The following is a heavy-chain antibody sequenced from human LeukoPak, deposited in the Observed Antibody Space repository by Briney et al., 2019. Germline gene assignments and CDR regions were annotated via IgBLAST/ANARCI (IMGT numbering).Heavy chain of an antibody. Sequence: PGGSLRLSCVASGFTFSNCAMNWVRQAPGKGLEWVSGVSGGGSSTYYADSVQGRFTISRDNSKNTLYLQINSLRAEDTAVYFCAKRDSSSRSLDYWGQGTLVTVSS. CDR1: GFTFSNCA. CDR3: AKRDSSSRSLDY. CDR2: VSGGGSST. V-gene: IGHV3-23*01. D-gene: IGHD6-6*01. J-gene: IGHJ4*02.